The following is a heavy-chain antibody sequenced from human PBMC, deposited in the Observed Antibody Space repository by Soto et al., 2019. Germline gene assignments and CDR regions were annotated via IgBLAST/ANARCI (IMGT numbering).Heavy chain of an antibody. CDR3: AREAVVAPSD. D-gene: IGHD2-15*01. CDR1: GGSISSSSYY. J-gene: IGHJ4*02. V-gene: IGHV4-39*02. Sequence: SETLSLTCTVSGGSISSSSYYRGWIRQPPGKGLEWIGSIYYSGSTYYNPSLKSRVTISRDNSKNTLYLQMNSLRAEDTAVYYCAREAVVAPSDWGQGTLVTVSS. CDR2: IYYSGST.